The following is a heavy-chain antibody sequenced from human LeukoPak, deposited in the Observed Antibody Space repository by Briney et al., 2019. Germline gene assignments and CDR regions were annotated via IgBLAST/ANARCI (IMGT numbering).Heavy chain of an antibody. Sequence: PSETLSLTCTVSGGSISRSSYYWGWIRQPPGKGLEWIGSIFYSGSTYYNPSLKSRVNISVDTSKDQFSLKLSSVTAADTAAYYCARPLGSGWYPWDYWGQGILVTASS. CDR3: ARPLGSGWYPWDY. CDR1: GGSISRSSYY. J-gene: IGHJ4*02. D-gene: IGHD6-19*01. CDR2: IFYSGST. V-gene: IGHV4-39*01.